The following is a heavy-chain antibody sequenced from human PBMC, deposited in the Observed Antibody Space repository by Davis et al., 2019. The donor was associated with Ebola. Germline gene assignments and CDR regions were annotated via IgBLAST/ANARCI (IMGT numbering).Heavy chain of an antibody. CDR2: IYTSGST. V-gene: IGHV4-61*09. Sequence: SETLSLTCTVSGDSISSGSYYWSWIRQPAGKGLEWIGHIYTSGSTNYNPSLKSRVTISVDTSKNQFSLRLKSVTAADTAMYFCARDRQDSRAYGFWGQGTLVSVSS. CDR1: GDSISSGSYY. CDR3: ARDRQDSRAYGF. D-gene: IGHD3-22*01. J-gene: IGHJ4*02.